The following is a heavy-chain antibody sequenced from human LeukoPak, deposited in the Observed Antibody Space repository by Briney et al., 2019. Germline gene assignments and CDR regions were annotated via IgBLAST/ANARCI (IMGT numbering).Heavy chain of an antibody. J-gene: IGHJ4*02. CDR3: ARDVGYGGNIDY. Sequence: GGSLRLSCAASGFIFSDYIMHWVRQAPGKGLEWVAFIRYDGSNKYYADSVKGRFTISRDNSKNTLYLQMNSLRAEDMAVYYCARDVGYGGNIDYWGQGTLVTVSS. CDR1: GFIFSDYI. D-gene: IGHD4-23*01. V-gene: IGHV3-30*02. CDR2: IRYDGSNK.